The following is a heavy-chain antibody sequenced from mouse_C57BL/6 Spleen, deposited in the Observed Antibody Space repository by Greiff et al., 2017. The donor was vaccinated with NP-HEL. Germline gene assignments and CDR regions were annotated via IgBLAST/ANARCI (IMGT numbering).Heavy chain of an antibody. J-gene: IGHJ4*01. CDR3: ARKGGPQTGPYDMDY. CDR1: GYTFTSYW. V-gene: IGHV1-72*01. Sequence: QVHVKQPGAELVKPGASVKLSCKASGYTFTSYWMHWVKQRPGRGLEWIGRIDPNSGGTKYNEKFKSKATLTVDKPSSTAYMQLSSLTSEDSAVYYCARKGGPQTGPYDMDYWGQGTSVTVSS. D-gene: IGHD4-1*01. CDR2: IDPNSGGT.